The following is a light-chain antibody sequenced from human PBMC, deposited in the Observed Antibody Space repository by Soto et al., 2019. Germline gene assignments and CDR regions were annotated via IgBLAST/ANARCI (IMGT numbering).Light chain of an antibody. CDR2: DAS. CDR1: ERISSQ. V-gene: IGKV3-11*01. CDR3: QQRLSWPIT. Sequence: EIVLTQSQASLSLSPGEGATLSCRASERISSQLVWYQQIPGQAPRLLIYDASNRATGVPARFSGSGSGTDFTLTIRILEPEDFALYYCQQRLSWPITFGQGTRLEI. J-gene: IGKJ5*01.